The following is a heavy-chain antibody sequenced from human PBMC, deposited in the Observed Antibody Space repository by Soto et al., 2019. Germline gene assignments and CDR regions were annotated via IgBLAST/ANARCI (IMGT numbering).Heavy chain of an antibody. Sequence: LRLSCAASGFTFSNYEMNWVRQAPGKGLGWVSYISSGGRTRYYADSVKGRFTISRDNAKNSLYLQMNSLRAEDAAIYYCAKNRELYYDGSRAHDSWGQGTLVTVSS. CDR1: GFTFSNYE. V-gene: IGHV3-48*03. CDR2: ISSGGRTR. J-gene: IGHJ4*02. CDR3: AKNRELYYDGSRAHDS. D-gene: IGHD3-16*01.